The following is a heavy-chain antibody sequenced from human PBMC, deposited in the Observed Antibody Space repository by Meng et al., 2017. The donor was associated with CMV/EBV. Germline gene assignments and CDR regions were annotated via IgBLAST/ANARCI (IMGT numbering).Heavy chain of an antibody. V-gene: IGHV1-2*02. CDR1: GYTFTGYY. D-gene: IGHD2-2*01. CDR3: ARDRGRCSSTSKPCRSLGYFDY. CDR2: INPNSGGT. J-gene: IGHJ4*02. Sequence: ASVKVSCKASGYTFTGYYVHWVRQAPGQGLEWLGWINPNSGGTNYAQKFQGRVTMTRDTSISTAYMELSRLRSDDTAVYYCARDRGRCSSTSKPCRSLGYFDYWGQGTLVTVSS.